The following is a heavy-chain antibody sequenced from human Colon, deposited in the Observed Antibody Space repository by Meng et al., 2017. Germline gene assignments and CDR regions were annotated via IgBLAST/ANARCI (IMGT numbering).Heavy chain of an antibody. D-gene: IGHD2-2*01. CDR2: INHRGST. J-gene: IGHJ5*02. CDR3: ARGSTPAARGFNRFDP. Sequence: QVQLQQWGAGLLKPSETLSLTCTVYGGSFSGYYWNWIRQVPGKGLEWIGEINHRGSTNYNPSLKSRVTISVDTSKNQFSLKLTSVTAADTALYYCARGSTPAARGFNRFDPWGQGTLVTVSS. V-gene: IGHV4-34*01. CDR1: GGSFSGYY.